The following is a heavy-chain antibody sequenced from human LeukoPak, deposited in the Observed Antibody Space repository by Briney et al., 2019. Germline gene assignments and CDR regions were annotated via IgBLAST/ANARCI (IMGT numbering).Heavy chain of an antibody. Sequence: GGSLRLSCAASGFTFSSYAMSWVRQAPGKGLEWVSAISGSGGSTYYADSVKGRFTISRDNSKNTLYLQMNSLRAEDTAVYYCAKDPSPTHYYYYYYMDVWGKGTTVTISS. J-gene: IGHJ6*03. CDR3: AKDPSPTHYYYYYYMDV. CDR1: GFTFSSYA. V-gene: IGHV3-23*01. CDR2: ISGSGGST.